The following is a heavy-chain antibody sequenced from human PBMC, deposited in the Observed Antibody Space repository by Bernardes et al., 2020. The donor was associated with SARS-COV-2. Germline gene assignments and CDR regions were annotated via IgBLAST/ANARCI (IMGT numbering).Heavy chain of an antibody. V-gene: IGHV4-59*01. CDR3: AGPSRCGDYYNGMVV. CDR2: VYYSGST. D-gene: IGHD1-26*01. Sequence: SETLSLTCTVSNASISSYYWSWIRQPPGKGLEWIGYVYYSGSTNYNPSLKSRVTISLGTSKNQFSLKLRSVTAADTAVYYYAGPSRCGDYYNGMVVGGNVTAVTISA. CDR1: NASISSYY. J-gene: IGHJ6*01.